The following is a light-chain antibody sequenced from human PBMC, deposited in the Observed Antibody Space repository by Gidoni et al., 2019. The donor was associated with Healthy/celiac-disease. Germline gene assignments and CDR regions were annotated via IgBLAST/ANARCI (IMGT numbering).Light chain of an antibody. J-gene: IGLJ1*01. V-gene: IGLV1-44*01. CDR3: AAWDDSLNAYV. CDR1: SSNIGSNF. Sequence: QSVLTQPPSASGTPGQRVTISCSGSSSNIGSNFVNWSQQLPGTAPKLLIYNNNQRPSGVPDRFSGSKSGTSASLAISGLQSEDEADYYCAAWDDSLNAYVFGTGTKVAVL. CDR2: NNN.